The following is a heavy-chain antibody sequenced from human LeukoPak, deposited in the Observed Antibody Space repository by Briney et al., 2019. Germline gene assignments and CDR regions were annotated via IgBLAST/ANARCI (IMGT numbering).Heavy chain of an antibody. J-gene: IGHJ4*02. V-gene: IGHV3-66*01. D-gene: IGHD3-22*01. CDR3: ARDGVWASDYYDSSGYSDY. CDR2: IYSGGST. Sequence: GGSLRLSCAASGFTVSSNYMSWVRQAPGKGLEWVSVIYSGGSTYYADSVKGRFTISRDNSKNTLYLQMNSLRAEDTAVYYCARDGVWASDYYDSSGYSDYWGQGTLVTVSS. CDR1: GFTVSSNY.